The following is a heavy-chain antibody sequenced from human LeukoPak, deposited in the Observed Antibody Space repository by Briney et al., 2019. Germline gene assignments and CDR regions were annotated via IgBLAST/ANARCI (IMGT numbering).Heavy chain of an antibody. D-gene: IGHD2-15*01. CDR1: GFALSGYS. CDR3: ARVRGPTLPHSYMDV. J-gene: IGHJ6*03. V-gene: IGHV3-48*04. CDR2: ILSSSSTI. Sequence: GGSLRLSCAASGFALSGYSIHWVRQAPGKGVEWVSFILSSSSTIYYADSVKGRFTISRDNAKKSVHPQMNSLRVEDTALYYCARVRGPTLPHSYMDVWGKGTAVTVSS.